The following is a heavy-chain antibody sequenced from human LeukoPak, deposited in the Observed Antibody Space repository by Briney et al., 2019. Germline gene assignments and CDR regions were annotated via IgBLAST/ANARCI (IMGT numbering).Heavy chain of an antibody. CDR1: GFTFSIYG. J-gene: IGHJ4*02. D-gene: IGHD5-18*01. V-gene: IGHV3-30*02. CDR2: IRDDGSDK. Sequence: PGGSLRLSCAASGFTFSIYGMHWVRQTPVKGLEWVAFIRDDGSDKYYADSVKGRFTISRDNSKHTLSLQVNSLRAEDAAVYYCARPRGCSYASALDSWGQGTLVTVSS. CDR3: ARPRGCSYASALDS.